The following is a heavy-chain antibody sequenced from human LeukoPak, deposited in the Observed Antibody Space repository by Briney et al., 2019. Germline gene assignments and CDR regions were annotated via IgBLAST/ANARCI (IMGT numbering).Heavy chain of an antibody. V-gene: IGHV4-59*01. CDR2: IYSSGST. CDR1: GGSISSYY. Sequence: TSETLSLTCTVSGGSISSYYWSWIRQPAGKGLEWIGYIYSSGSTNYNPSLKSRVTISVDTSKNQFSLKLSSVTAADTAVYYCARASRLRYNWFDPWGQGTLVTVSS. D-gene: IGHD2-15*01. J-gene: IGHJ5*02. CDR3: ARASRLRYNWFDP.